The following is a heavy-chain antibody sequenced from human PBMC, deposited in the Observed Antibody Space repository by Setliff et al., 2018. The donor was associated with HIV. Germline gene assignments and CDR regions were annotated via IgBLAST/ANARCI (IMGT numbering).Heavy chain of an antibody. D-gene: IGHD6-19*01. CDR3: ARTLALAGYYNGMDV. Sequence: GESLTISCAASGFTFSDSYMSWIRQAPGKGLEWVSYIFSGAGNTIYYADSVKGRFTISRDNSKNSLYLQMDSLRVEDTAVYYCARTLALAGYYNGMDVWGQGTTVTVSS. CDR1: GFTFSDSY. J-gene: IGHJ6*02. CDR2: IFSGAGNTI. V-gene: IGHV3-11*04.